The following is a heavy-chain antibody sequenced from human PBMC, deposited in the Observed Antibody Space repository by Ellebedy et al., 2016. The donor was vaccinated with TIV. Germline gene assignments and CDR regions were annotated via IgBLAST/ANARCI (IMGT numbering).Heavy chain of an antibody. CDR3: ASGISSFDP. V-gene: IGHV4-39*07. J-gene: IGHJ5*02. CDR1: GGSISSGDYY. Sequence: SETLSLTCTVSGGSISSGDYYWSWIRQPPGKGLEWIGEINHSGSTYYNPSLKSRVTISVDTSKNQFSLKLSSVTAADTAVYYCASGISSFDPWGQGTLVTVSS. CDR2: INHSGST.